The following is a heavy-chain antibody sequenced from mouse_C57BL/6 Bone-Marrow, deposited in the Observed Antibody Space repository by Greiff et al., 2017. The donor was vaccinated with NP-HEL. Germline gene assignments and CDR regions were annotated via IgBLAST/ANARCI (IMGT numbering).Heavy chain of an antibody. J-gene: IGHJ4*01. D-gene: IGHD1-1*01. CDR2: IDPNSGGT. CDR1: GYTFTSYW. CDR3: ARRYYGTRDYAMDY. V-gene: IGHV1-72*01. Sequence: QVQLQQPGAELVKPGASVKLSCKASGYTFTSYWMHWVKQRPGRGLESIGRIDPNSGGTKYNEKFKSKATLTVDKPSSTAYMQLSSLTSEDSAVYYCARRYYGTRDYAMDYWGQGTSVTVSS.